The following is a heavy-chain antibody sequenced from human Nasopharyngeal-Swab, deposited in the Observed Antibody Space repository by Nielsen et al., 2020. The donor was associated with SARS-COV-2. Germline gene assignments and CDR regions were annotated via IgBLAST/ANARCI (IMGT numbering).Heavy chain of an antibody. CDR1: GYSITAHA. CDR2: MNAGTGNR. V-gene: IGHV1-3*01. J-gene: IGHJ4*02. CDR3: ARSGIVGAPGFDH. Sequence: ASVKVSCKASGYSITAHAIHWVRQAPGQRPEWMGWMNAGTGNREYSQKFQGRVTFSTDTSASTTYMELRSLSSEDTAEYYCARSGIVGAPGFDHWGQGTPVTV. D-gene: IGHD1-26*01.